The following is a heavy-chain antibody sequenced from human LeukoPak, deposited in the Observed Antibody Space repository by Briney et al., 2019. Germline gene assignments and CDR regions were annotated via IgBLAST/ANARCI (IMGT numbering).Heavy chain of an antibody. CDR2: ISSSSSTI. CDR3: ARHTATLDY. J-gene: IGHJ4*02. V-gene: IGHV3-48*01. Sequence: GGSLRLSCAASGFTFSSYSMNWVRQAPGKGLEWVSYISSSSSTIYYADSVKGRFTISRDNAKNSLYLQMNSLRAEDTAVYYCARHTATLDYWGQGTLLTVSS. CDR1: GFTFSSYS. D-gene: IGHD1-26*01.